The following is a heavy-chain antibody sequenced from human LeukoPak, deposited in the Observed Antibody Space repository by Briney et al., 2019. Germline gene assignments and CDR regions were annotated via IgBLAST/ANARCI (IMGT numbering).Heavy chain of an antibody. CDR2: IYPGDSDT. CDR1: GYSFTSYW. V-gene: IGHV5-51*01. J-gene: IGHJ4*02. Sequence: GESLKISCKASGYSFTSYWIGWVRQMPGKGLEWMGIIYPGDSDTRYSPSFQGQVTISADKSISTAYLQWSSLKASDTAMYYCARLGADIVVVPAASYFDYWGQGTLVTVSS. CDR3: ARLGADIVVVPAASYFDY. D-gene: IGHD2-2*01.